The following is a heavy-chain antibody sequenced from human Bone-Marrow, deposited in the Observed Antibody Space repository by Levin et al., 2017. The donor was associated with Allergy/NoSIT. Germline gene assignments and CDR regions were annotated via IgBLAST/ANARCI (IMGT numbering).Heavy chain of an antibody. V-gene: IGHV1-46*01. CDR3: ARAWIPRITMIVVAKGGPDY. CDR2: INPSGGST. D-gene: IGHD3-22*01. CDR1: GYTFTSYY. Sequence: EASVKVSCKASGYTFTSYYMHWVRQAPGQGLEWMGIINPSGGSTSYAQKFQGRVTMTRDTSTSTVYMELSSLRSEDTAVYYCARAWIPRITMIVVAKGGPDYWGQGTLVTVSS. J-gene: IGHJ4*02.